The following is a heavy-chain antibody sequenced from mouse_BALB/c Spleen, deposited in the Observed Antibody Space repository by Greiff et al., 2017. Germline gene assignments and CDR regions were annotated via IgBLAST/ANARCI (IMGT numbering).Heavy chain of an antibody. V-gene: IGHV5-17*02. D-gene: IGHD2-3*01. CDR2: ISSGSSTI. J-gene: IGHJ1*01. Sequence: EVMLVESGGGLVQPGGSRKLSCAASGFTFSSFGMHWVRQAPEKGLEWVAYISSGSSTIYYADTVKGRFTISRDNPKNTLFLQMTSLRSEDTAMYYCARYGYYGGYFDVWGAGTTVTVSS. CDR3: ARYGYYGGYFDV. CDR1: GFTFSSFG.